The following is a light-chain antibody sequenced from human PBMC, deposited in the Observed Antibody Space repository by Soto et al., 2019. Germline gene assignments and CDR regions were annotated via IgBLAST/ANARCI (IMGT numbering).Light chain of an antibody. CDR1: TSISSW. V-gene: IGKV1-5*03. J-gene: IGKJ1*01. CDR2: KAS. CDR3: QQCNSYPPT. Sequence: DIQMTQSPSTLSASVGDRVTITCRASTSISSWLAWYQQKPGKAPKVLIYKASNLQSGVPSRFSGSGSGTDFTLTIISLQPDDFSTYYCQQCNSYPPTFGQGTTVDIK.